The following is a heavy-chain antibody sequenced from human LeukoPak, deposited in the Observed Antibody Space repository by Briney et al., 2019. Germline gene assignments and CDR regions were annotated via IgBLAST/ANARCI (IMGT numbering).Heavy chain of an antibody. Sequence: SQTLSLTCTVSGGSISSYYWNWIRQPPGKGLDWIGYIYYSVSTNYNPSLKSRVTISVDTSKNQFSLKLSSVTAADTAVYYCARGGWYPESFQHWGQGALVTVSS. D-gene: IGHD6-19*01. V-gene: IGHV4-59*01. J-gene: IGHJ1*01. CDR1: GGSISSYY. CDR2: IYYSVST. CDR3: ARGGWYPESFQH.